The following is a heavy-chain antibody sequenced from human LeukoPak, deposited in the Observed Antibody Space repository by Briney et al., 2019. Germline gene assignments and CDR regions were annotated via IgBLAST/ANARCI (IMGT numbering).Heavy chain of an antibody. CDR3: ARDPSTVAFFDY. CDR1: GFPFTTYW. Sequence: GGSLRLSCAASGFPFTTYWMHWVRQAPGKGLVWVSRINTDGSSTTYATSVKGRFTISIDNAKNTLYLQMNSLRAEDTAVYYCARDPSTVAFFDYWGQGTLVTVSS. V-gene: IGHV3-74*01. J-gene: IGHJ4*02. D-gene: IGHD2-2*01. CDR2: INTDGSST.